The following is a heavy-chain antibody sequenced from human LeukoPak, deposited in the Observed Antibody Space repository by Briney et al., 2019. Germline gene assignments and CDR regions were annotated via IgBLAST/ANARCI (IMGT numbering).Heavy chain of an antibody. Sequence: GGSLRLSCAASGFTFSSYAMHWVRQAPGKGLEWVAVISYDGSNKYYADSVKGRFTISRDNSKNTLYLQMNSLRAEDTAVYYCALHHPTATFDYWGQGTLVTVSS. D-gene: IGHD5-18*01. CDR3: ALHHPTATFDY. CDR2: ISYDGSNK. V-gene: IGHV3-30-3*01. CDR1: GFTFSSYA. J-gene: IGHJ4*02.